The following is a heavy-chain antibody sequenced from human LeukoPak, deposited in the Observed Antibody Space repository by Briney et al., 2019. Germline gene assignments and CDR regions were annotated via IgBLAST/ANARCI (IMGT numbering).Heavy chain of an antibody. V-gene: IGHV3-30-3*01. Sequence: GRSLRLSCAASGFTFSSYAMHWVRQAPGKGLEWVAVISYDGSNKYYADSVKGRFTISRDNSKNTLYLQMNNLRAEDTAVYYCASARTVVTLSAVDYWGQGTLVTVSS. CDR1: GFTFSSYA. CDR3: ASARTVVTLSAVDY. D-gene: IGHD4-23*01. CDR2: ISYDGSNK. J-gene: IGHJ4*02.